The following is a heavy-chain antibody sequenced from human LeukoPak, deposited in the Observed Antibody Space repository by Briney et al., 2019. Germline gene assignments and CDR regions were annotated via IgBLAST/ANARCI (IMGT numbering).Heavy chain of an antibody. D-gene: IGHD6-13*01. CDR1: GGTFSSYA. CDR2: IIPIFGTA. CDR3: ARSGIIAAAGPYYFDY. J-gene: IGHJ4*02. Sequence: GASVKVSCKASGGTFSSYAISWVRQAPGQGLEWMGGIIPIFGTANYAQKFQGRVTITADKSTSTAYMELSSLRSEGTAVYYCARSGIIAAAGPYYFDYWGQGTLVTVSS. V-gene: IGHV1-69*06.